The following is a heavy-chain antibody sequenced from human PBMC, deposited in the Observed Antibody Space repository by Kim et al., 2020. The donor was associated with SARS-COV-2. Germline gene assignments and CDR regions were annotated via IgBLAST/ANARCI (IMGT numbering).Heavy chain of an antibody. V-gene: IGHV4-31*02. CDR3: ARAGWGSGSFNFFFDY. Sequence: SLRGRVTISVDTSKNQFSLKRSSVTAADTAVYYCARAGWGSGSFNFFFDYWGQGTLVTVSS. D-gene: IGHD3-10*01. J-gene: IGHJ4*02.